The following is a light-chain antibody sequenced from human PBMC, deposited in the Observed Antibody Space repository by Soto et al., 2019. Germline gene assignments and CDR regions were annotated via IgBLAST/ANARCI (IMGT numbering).Light chain of an antibody. CDR2: DAS. Sequence: EIVLTQSPATLSLSPGERATLSCRASQSVSSYLVWYQQKPGQAPRLLIYDASNRATGIPARFSGSGSGTDFTLTISSLEPEDSAVYYCPQRSNWPPTFGQGTKVEIK. CDR1: QSVSSY. J-gene: IGKJ1*01. V-gene: IGKV3-11*01. CDR3: PQRSNWPPT.